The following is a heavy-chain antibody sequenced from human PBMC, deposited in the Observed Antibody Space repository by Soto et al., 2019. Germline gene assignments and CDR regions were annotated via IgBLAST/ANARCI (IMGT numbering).Heavy chain of an antibody. J-gene: IGHJ5*02. D-gene: IGHD2-15*01. CDR1: GYTFTSYA. CDR3: ARDGLVVVVAGYNWFDP. Sequence: GASVKVSCKASGYTFTSYAMHWVRQAPGQRLEWMGWINAGNGNTKYSQKFQGRVTITRDTSASTAYMELSSLRSEDTAAYYCARDGLVVVVAGYNWFDPWGQGTLVTVSS. V-gene: IGHV1-3*01. CDR2: INAGNGNT.